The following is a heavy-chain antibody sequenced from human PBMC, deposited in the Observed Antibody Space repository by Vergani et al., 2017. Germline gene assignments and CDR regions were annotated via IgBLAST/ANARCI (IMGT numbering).Heavy chain of an antibody. J-gene: IGHJ6*02. Sequence: EVQLLESGGDLVQPGGSLRLSCAASGFTFNHYAMNWVRQAPGKGLEWVSGISGSGGSTYYAGSVKGRFTISRDSSKNTLYLQMNNLSAGDTAVYYCAKANPRNSGYDYLYYNHAMNVWGQGTTVTVSS. CDR1: GFTFNHYA. CDR3: AKANPRNSGYDYLYYNHAMNV. V-gene: IGHV3-23*01. D-gene: IGHD5-12*01. CDR2: ISGSGGST.